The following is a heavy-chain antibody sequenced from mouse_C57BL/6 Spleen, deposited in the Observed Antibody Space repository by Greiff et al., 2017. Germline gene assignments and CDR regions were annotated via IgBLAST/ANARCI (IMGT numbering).Heavy chain of an antibody. V-gene: IGHV1-26*01. J-gene: IGHJ4*01. CDR3: ARLTTVVAPLDD. CDR1: GYTFTDYY. Sequence: EVQLQQPGPELVKPGASVKISCKASGYTFTDYYMNWVKQSHGKSLEWIGDINPNNGGTSYNQKFKGKATLTVDKSSITAYMALRSLTSEDSAVYYCARLTTVVAPLDDWGQGTSVTVSS. D-gene: IGHD1-1*01. CDR2: INPNNGGT.